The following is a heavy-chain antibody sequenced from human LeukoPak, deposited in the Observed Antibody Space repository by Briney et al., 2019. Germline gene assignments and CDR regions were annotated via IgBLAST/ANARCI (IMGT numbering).Heavy chain of an antibody. CDR3: ARHSPWVYYFDY. J-gene: IGHJ4*02. CDR2: IYYSGNT. V-gene: IGHV4-34*01. Sequence: SETLSLTCAVYGGSFSGYYWSWIRQPPGKGLEWIGSIYYSGNTYYNPSLKSRVTISVDTSKNQFSLKLSSVTAADTAVYYCARHSPWVYYFDYWGQGTLVTVSS. D-gene: IGHD2-21*01. CDR1: GGSFSGYY.